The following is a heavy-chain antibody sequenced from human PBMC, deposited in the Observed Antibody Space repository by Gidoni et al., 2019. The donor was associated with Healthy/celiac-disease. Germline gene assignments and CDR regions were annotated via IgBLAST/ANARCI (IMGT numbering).Heavy chain of an antibody. CDR1: GSTVTGYY. J-gene: IGHJ4*02. D-gene: IGHD6-19*01. CDR3: ERVDYSSGWYSPFDY. CDR2: INPNSGGT. V-gene: IGHV1-2*02. Sequence: QVQLLPYGAEVKTPGASVKVCSKASGSTVTGYYMHWVRQAPGQGLEWMGWINPNSGGTNYEQKFQGRVTMTRDTSISTAYMKLRRLRSDDTAVYYCERVDYSSGWYSPFDYWGQGTLVTVSS.